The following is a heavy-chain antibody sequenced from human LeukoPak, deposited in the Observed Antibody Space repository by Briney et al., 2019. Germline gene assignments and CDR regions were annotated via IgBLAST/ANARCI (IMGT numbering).Heavy chain of an antibody. CDR1: GYTFTSYY. J-gene: IGHJ4*02. CDR2: INPNSGGT. V-gene: IGHV1-2*02. Sequence: ASVKVSCKASGYTFTSYYMHWVRQAPGQGLEWMGWINPNSGGTNYAQKFQGRVTMTRDTSISTAYMELSKLRSDDTAVYYCARKSSGYYYVFDYWGQGTLVTVSS. CDR3: ARKSSGYYYVFDY. D-gene: IGHD3-22*01.